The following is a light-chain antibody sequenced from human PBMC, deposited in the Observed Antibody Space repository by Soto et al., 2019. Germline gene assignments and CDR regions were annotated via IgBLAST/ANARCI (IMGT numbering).Light chain of an antibody. V-gene: IGLV4-60*02. CDR3: ETWDSDTHTV. CDR2: LEGSGSY. CDR1: SGHSSYI. J-gene: IGLJ3*02. Sequence: QSVLTQSSSASASLGSSVKLTCTLSSGHSSYIIAWHQQQPGKAPRYLMKLEGSGSYNKGSGVPDRFSGSSSGADRYLTISNLPFEDEADYYCETWDSDTHTVSGGGTKLTVL.